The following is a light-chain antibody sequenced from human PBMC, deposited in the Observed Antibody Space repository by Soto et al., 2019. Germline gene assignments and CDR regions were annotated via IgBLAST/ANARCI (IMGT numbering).Light chain of an antibody. Sequence: DTPMTQSPSALSASVGDRVTINCRASRSISNWLAWYQQKPGKAPKLLIFDASSLQSGVPSRFSGSGSGTEFTLTISSLQPDDFATYYCLQYDSYSWAFGQGTKVEI. V-gene: IGKV1-5*01. CDR3: LQYDSYSWA. CDR2: DAS. J-gene: IGKJ1*01. CDR1: RSISNW.